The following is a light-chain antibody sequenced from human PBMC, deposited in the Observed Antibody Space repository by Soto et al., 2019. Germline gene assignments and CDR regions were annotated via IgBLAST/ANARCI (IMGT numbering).Light chain of an antibody. CDR1: QTIFRW. Sequence: DIQMTQSPSTLSASVGYRVTITCRASQTIFRWLAWYQQRPGKAPNLLISDASDLQSGVPSRFSGSGSGAEFTLTIGRLQPDDFATYYCQQYNSYPWTFGQGTKV. CDR2: DAS. J-gene: IGKJ1*01. CDR3: QQYNSYPWT. V-gene: IGKV1-5*01.